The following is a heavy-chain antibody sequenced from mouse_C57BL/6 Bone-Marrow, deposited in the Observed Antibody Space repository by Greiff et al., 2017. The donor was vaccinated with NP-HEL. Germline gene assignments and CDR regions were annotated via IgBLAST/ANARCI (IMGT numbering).Heavy chain of an antibody. J-gene: IGHJ3*01. Sequence: VKLQQSGPELVKPGASVKISCKASGYSFTSYYIHWVKQRPGQGLEWIGWIYPGSGNTKYNEKFKGKATLTADTSSSTAYMQLSSLTSEDSAVYYCARGIYYYGPWFAYWGQGTLVTVSA. CDR2: IYPGSGNT. CDR3: ARGIYYYGPWFAY. V-gene: IGHV1-66*01. D-gene: IGHD1-1*01. CDR1: GYSFTSYY.